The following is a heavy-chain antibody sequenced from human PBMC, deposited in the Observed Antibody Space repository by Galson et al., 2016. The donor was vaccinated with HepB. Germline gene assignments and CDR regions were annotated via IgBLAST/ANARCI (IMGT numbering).Heavy chain of an antibody. CDR3: AASPNSHYSHMEV. V-gene: IGHV1-58*02. J-gene: IGHJ6*02. CDR1: GFIFTSSD. D-gene: IGHD2-21*01. CDR2: IVVGSGKT. Sequence: SVKVSCKASGFIFTSSDMQWVRQARGQRLEWIGRIVVGSGKTNYAQKFQERVTITRDMSTTTASLELTSLRSEDTAVYYCAASPNSHYSHMEVWGQGTTVTVSS.